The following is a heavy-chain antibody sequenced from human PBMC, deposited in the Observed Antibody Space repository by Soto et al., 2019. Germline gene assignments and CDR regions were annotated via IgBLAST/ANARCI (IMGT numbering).Heavy chain of an antibody. V-gene: IGHV5-51*01. Sequence: EVQLVQSGAEVKKPGESLKISCKGSGYSFTSYWIGWVRQMPGKGLEWMGIIYPGDSDTRYSPSFQGQVTISADKSISTAYLQWSSLKASDTAMYYCARHGAVAGTALPWVDPYYYGMDVWGQGTTVTVSS. J-gene: IGHJ6*02. D-gene: IGHD6-19*01. CDR2: IYPGDSDT. CDR3: ARHGAVAGTALPWVDPYYYGMDV. CDR1: GYSFTSYW.